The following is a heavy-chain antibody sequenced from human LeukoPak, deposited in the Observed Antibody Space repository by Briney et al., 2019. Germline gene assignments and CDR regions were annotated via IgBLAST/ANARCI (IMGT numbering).Heavy chain of an antibody. CDR3: ARFPGESAY. J-gene: IGHJ4*02. CDR2: INPNSGGT. V-gene: IGHV1-2*02. D-gene: IGHD1-14*01. Sequence: ASVKVSCKTSGYTFTGFYLHWVRQAPGQGLEWMGWINPNSGGTNYAQKYQGRVTMTRDTSISTAYMELSSLRPDDTAAYYCARFPGESAYWGQGALVTVSS. CDR1: GYTFTGFY.